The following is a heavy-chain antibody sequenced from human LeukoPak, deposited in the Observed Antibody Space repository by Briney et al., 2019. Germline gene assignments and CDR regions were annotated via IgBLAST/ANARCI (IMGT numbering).Heavy chain of an antibody. CDR1: GFTFSSYA. CDR3: ARDMAPGGSYYYYGMDV. V-gene: IGHV3-30*04. CDR2: ISYDGSNK. J-gene: IGHJ6*02. D-gene: IGHD6-25*01. Sequence: GGSLRLSCAASGFTFSSYAVTWVRQAPGKGLEWVAVISYDGSNKYYADSVKGRFTISRDNSKNTLYLQMNSLRAEDTAVYYCARDMAPGGSYYYYGMDVWGQGTTVTVSS.